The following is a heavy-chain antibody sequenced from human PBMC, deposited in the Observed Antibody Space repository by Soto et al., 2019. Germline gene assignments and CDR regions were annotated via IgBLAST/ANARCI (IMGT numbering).Heavy chain of an antibody. V-gene: IGHV4-31*11. CDR1: GGSISSGGYY. CDR2: IYYSGST. J-gene: IGHJ5*02. D-gene: IGHD4-17*01. Sequence: PSETLSLTCAVSGGSISSGGYYWSWIRQHPGKGLEWIGYIYYSGSTYYNPSLKSRVTISVDTSKNQFSLKLSSVTAADTAVYYCARGVRATTVTTFADWFDPWGQGTLVTVSS. CDR3: ARGVRATTVTTFADWFDP.